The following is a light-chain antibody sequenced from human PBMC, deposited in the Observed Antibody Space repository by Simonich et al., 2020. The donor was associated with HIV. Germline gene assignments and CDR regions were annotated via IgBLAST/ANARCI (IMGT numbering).Light chain of an antibody. Sequence: DIVMTQSPATLSVSPGEGVTLSCRASQSVSSSLSWYQQKPGQAPRLLIYGASTSATGIPARFSGSGSGTEFTLTISSMQSEDFAVYYCQQYKSWPYTFGQGTKLEIK. V-gene: IGKV3-15*01. CDR3: QQYKSWPYT. J-gene: IGKJ2*01. CDR2: GAS. CDR1: QSVSSS.